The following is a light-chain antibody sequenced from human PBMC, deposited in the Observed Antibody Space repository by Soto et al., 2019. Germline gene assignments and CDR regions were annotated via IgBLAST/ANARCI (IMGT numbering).Light chain of an antibody. CDR1: QSVSSN. J-gene: IGKJ1*01. Sequence: EIVMTQSPATLSVYPGERATLSCRASQSVSSNLAWYQQKPGQAPRLLIYAASTRATGLPARFSGSWSGTEFTLTINSLQSEDFAIYYCQQYNNWPPTFGQGTKV. CDR2: AAS. V-gene: IGKV3-15*01. CDR3: QQYNNWPPT.